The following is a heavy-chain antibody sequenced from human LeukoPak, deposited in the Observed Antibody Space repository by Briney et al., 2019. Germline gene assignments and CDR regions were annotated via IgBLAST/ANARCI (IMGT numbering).Heavy chain of an antibody. CDR1: GYTFTGYY. D-gene: IGHD3-22*01. CDR2: INPNSGGT. CDR3: ARGVPLGKRGDSSGYHDY. J-gene: IGHJ4*02. Sequence: GASVKVSCKASGYTFTGYYMHWVRQAPGQGLEWMGWINPNSGGTNYAQKSQGRVTMTRDTSISTAYMELSRLRSDDTAVYYCARGVPLGKRGDSSGYHDYWGQGTLVTVSS. V-gene: IGHV1-2*02.